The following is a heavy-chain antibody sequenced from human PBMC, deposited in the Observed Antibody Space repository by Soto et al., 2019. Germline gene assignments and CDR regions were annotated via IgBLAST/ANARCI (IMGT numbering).Heavy chain of an antibody. D-gene: IGHD4-4*01. CDR2: INHSGST. J-gene: IGHJ6*02. CDR1: GGSFSGYY. Sequence: LSLTCAVYGGSFSGYYWSWIRQPPGKGLEWIGEINHSGSTNYNPSLKSRVTISVDTSKNQFSLKLSSVTAADTAVYYCARGKTVTTGFGNNYYYYGMDVWGQGTTVTVSS. V-gene: IGHV4-34*01. CDR3: ARGKTVTTGFGNNYYYYGMDV.